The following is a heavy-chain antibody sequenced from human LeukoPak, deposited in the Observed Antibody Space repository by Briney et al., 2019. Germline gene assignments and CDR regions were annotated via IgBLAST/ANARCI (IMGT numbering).Heavy chain of an antibody. V-gene: IGHV3-23*01. CDR3: AKDGPASWGYFDY. CDR1: GFTFSSYA. D-gene: IGHD7-27*01. CDR2: ISSSGSST. J-gene: IGHJ4*02. Sequence: HPGGSLRLSCAASGFTFSSYAMNWVRQAPGKGLEWVSTISSSGSSTYYADSVRGRFTISRDNSKNTLYLQMNSLRAEDTAVYYCAKDGPASWGYFDYWGREPWSPSPQ.